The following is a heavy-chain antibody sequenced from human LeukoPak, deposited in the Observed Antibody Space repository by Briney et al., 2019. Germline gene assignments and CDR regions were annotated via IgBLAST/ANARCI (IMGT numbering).Heavy chain of an antibody. D-gene: IGHD3-16*02. V-gene: IGHV4-34*01. CDR3: ARDGTYYDYVWGSYRDMGYYFDY. CDR1: GGSFSGYY. CDR2: INHSGST. J-gene: IGHJ4*02. Sequence: SETLFLTCAVYGGSFSGYYWSWIRQPPGKGLEWIGEINHSGSTHYNPSLKSRVTISVDTSKNQFSLKLSSVTAADTAVYYCARDGTYYDYVWGSYRDMGYYFDYWGQGTLVTVSS.